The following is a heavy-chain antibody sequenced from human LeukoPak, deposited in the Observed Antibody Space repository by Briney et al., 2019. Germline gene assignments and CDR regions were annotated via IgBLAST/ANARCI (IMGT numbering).Heavy chain of an antibody. CDR3: ARDLGVSYSGYDEIFDY. CDR2: INPNSGGT. J-gene: IGHJ4*02. D-gene: IGHD5-12*01. V-gene: IGHV1-2*02. Sequence: ASVKVSCKASGYTFTGYYIHWVRQAPGQGLEWMGWINPNSGGTNYAQKFQGRVTMTRDTSISTAYMELSRLRSDDTAVYYCARDLGVSYSGYDEIFDYWGQGTLVTVSS. CDR1: GYTFTGYY.